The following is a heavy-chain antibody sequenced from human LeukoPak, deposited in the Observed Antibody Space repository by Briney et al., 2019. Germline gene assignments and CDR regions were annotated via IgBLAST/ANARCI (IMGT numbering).Heavy chain of an antibody. CDR3: ARHQGSGWSFDY. D-gene: IGHD6-19*01. CDR2: IYYSGST. Sequence: PSETLSLTCTVSGGSISSSSYYWGWIRQPPGKGLEWIGSIYYSGSTYYNPSLKSRVTISVDTSKNQFSLKLSSVTAADTAVYYCARHQGSGWSFDYWGQGTLVTVSS. CDR1: GGSISSSSYY. V-gene: IGHV4-39*01. J-gene: IGHJ4*02.